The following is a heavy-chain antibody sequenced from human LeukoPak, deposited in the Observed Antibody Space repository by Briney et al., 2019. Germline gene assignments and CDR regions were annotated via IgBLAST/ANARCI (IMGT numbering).Heavy chain of an antibody. Sequence: SETLSLTCTVPGGSISGYYWSWIRQPPGKRLEWIGYIYYSGSTIYNPSLKSRVTISVDASKNQVSLELSSVTAADTAVYYCARGRYFDWLPSNWFDPWGQGTLVTVSS. J-gene: IGHJ5*02. CDR1: GGSISGYY. V-gene: IGHV4-59*01. D-gene: IGHD3-9*01. CDR3: ARGRYFDWLPSNWFDP. CDR2: IYYSGST.